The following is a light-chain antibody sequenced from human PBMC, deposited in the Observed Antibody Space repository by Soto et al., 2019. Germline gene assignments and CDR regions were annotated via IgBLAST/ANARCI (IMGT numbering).Light chain of an antibody. CDR1: QSISSW. Sequence: DIQMTQSPSTLSASVGDRVTITCRASQSISSWLAWYQQKPGKAPKLLIYKASSLESGVPSRFSGSGSGTEFTLTISSLQPDDFATYYCQQYSRSTAFGQGTKLEIK. J-gene: IGKJ2*01. CDR2: KAS. CDR3: QQYSRSTA. V-gene: IGKV1-5*03.